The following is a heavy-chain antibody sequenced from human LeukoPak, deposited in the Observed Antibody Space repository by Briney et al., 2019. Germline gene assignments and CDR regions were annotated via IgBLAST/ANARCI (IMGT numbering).Heavy chain of an antibody. V-gene: IGHV4-34*01. CDR2: INHSGST. J-gene: IGHJ4*02. Sequence: PSETLSLTCAVYGGSFSGYYWSWIRQPPGKGLEWIGEINHSGSTNYNPSLKSRVTISVDTSKNQFSLKLSSVTAADTAVYYCARPSYGSGSYYKGWGQGTLVTVSS. CDR1: GGSFSGYY. D-gene: IGHD3-10*01. CDR3: ARPSYGSGSYYKG.